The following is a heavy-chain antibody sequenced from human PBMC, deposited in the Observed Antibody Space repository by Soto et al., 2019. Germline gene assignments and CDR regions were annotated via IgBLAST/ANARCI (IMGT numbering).Heavy chain of an antibody. CDR2: INAGNGNT. Sequence: ASVKVSCKASGYTFTSYGMHWVRQAPGQRLEWMGWINAGNGNTKYSQKFQGRVTITRDTSASTAYMELSSLRSEDTAVYYCARASDIVATIGIDYWGQGTLVTVSS. J-gene: IGHJ4*02. CDR1: GYTFTSYG. CDR3: ARASDIVATIGIDY. V-gene: IGHV1-3*01. D-gene: IGHD5-12*01.